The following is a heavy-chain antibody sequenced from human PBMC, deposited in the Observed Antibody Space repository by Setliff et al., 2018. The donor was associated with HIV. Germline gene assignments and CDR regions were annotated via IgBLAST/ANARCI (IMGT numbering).Heavy chain of an antibody. Sequence: ETLSLTCTISGGFISNHHWNWIRQPPGKGLEWIGSTHYSGSSYYSPSLKSRVTISLDTSKNQFSLKLSSMTAADTAVYYCARDVGLCGVDCWPYFYFDLWGRGNLVTVSS. V-gene: IGHV4-59*11. CDR2: THYSGSS. D-gene: IGHD2-21*02. J-gene: IGHJ2*01. CDR3: ARDVGLCGVDCWPYFYFDL. CDR1: GGFISNHH.